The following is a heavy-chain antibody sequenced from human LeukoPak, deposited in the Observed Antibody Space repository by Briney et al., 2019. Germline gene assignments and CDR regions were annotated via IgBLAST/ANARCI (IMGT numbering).Heavy chain of an antibody. J-gene: IGHJ6*03. D-gene: IGHD4-23*01. CDR3: ATTVVRAGRNYMDV. CDR1: GYTFTGYY. Sequence: ASVKVSCKASGYTFTGYYMHWVRQAPGQGLEWMGWINPNSGGTNYAQKFQGRVTMTRDTSISTAYMELSRLRSDDTAVYYCATTVVRAGRNYMDVWGKGTTVTVSS. CDR2: INPNSGGT. V-gene: IGHV1-2*02.